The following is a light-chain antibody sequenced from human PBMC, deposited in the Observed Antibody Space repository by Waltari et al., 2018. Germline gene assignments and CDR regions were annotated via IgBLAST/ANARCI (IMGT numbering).Light chain of an antibody. J-gene: IGKJ2*01. CDR2: EAS. V-gene: IGKV1-5*03. CDR1: QRIMSW. Sequence: DVQMTQSPSTLSASVGDTVSITCRASQRIMSWLAWYQQKAGKAPKVLISEASTLESGVPSRLSGMESGTEFTLTISTLQPDDFATYDCQQYNTDYTFVQGTILEIK. CDR3: QQYNTDYT.